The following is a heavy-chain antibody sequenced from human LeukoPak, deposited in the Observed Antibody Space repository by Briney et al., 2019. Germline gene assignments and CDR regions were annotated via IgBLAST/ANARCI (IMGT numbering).Heavy chain of an antibody. J-gene: IGHJ6*03. Sequence: GGSLRLSCAASGFTFSDYYMSWIRQAPGKGLEWVSYISSSGSTIYYADSVKGRFTISRDNSKNSLYLQMNSLRAEDTAVYYCARGRYCSSTSCYGYYYMDVWGKGTTVTVSS. CDR3: ARGRYCSSTSCYGYYYMDV. CDR1: GFTFSDYY. CDR2: ISSSGSTI. D-gene: IGHD2-2*01. V-gene: IGHV3-11*01.